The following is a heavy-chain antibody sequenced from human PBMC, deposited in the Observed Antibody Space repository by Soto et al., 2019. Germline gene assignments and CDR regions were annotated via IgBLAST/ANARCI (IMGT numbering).Heavy chain of an antibody. J-gene: IGHJ5*02. CDR1: GGTFSSYA. V-gene: IGHV1-69*13. Sequence: ASVKVSCKASGGTFSSYAISWVRQAPGQGLEWMGGIIPIFGTANYAQKFQGRVTITADESTSTAYKELSSLRSEDTAVYYCASPERYSSGWYWFDPWGQGTLVTVSS. CDR3: ASPERYSSGWYWFDP. D-gene: IGHD6-19*01. CDR2: IIPIFGTA.